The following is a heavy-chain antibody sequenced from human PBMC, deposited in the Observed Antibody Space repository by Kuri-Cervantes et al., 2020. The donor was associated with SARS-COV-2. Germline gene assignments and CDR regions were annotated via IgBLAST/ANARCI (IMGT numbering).Heavy chain of an antibody. CDR2: ISYDGTID. CDR1: GFIFFNHG. CDR3: ARDHAPQQLYYYGMDA. V-gene: IGHV3-33*08. J-gene: IGHJ6*02. D-gene: IGHD4-11*01. Sequence: GGSLRLSCAASGFIFFNHGMHWVRQAPGKGLEWVALISYDGTIDYYADSVRGRFTISRDSSKRTLFLQMNSLKVEDTAVYFCARDHAPQQLYYYGMDAWGHGTRVTVSS.